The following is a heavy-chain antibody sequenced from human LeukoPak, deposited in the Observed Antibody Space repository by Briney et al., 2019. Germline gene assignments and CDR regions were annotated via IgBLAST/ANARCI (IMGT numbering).Heavy chain of an antibody. J-gene: IGHJ3*02. V-gene: IGHV1-18*01. D-gene: IGHD2-21*02. Sequence: ASVKVSCKASGYTFTTYGVTWVRQAPRQGLEWMGWISAYNGDTMYAQKFQGRVTMTRDTSISTAYMDLSRLRSDDTAVYYCAREVKDVVVTQGGDDAFDIWGQGTMVTVSS. CDR2: ISAYNGDT. CDR3: AREVKDVVVTQGGDDAFDI. CDR1: GYTFTTYG.